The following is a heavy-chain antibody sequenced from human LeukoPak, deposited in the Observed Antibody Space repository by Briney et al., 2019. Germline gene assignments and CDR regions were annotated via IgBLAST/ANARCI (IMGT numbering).Heavy chain of an antibody. CDR2: MNPHSGGT. CDR3: ARAQRTVSGLDV. D-gene: IGHD2-2*01. CDR1: GYTLTAYY. J-gene: IGHJ6*02. V-gene: IGHV1-2*02. Sequence: GASVKVSCTASGYTLTAYYIHWVRQAPGQGLAWVGWMNPHSGGTNYAQNFRARVTMTTDTSINTAYLELTGLTSDDTALYYCARAQRTVSGLDVWGQGTTVTVSS.